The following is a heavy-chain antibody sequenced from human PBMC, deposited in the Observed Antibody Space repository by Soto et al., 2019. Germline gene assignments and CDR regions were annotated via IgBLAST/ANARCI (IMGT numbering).Heavy chain of an antibody. CDR1: GFTFSSYG. J-gene: IGHJ6*02. D-gene: IGHD1-1*01. V-gene: IGHV3-30*18. CDR3: AKVKLERQSYYGMDV. CDR2: ISYDGSNK. Sequence: VQLVESGGGVVQPGRSLRLSCAASGFTFSSYGMHWVRQAPGKGLEWVAVISYDGSNKYYADSVKGRFTISRDNSKNTLYLQMNSLRAEDTAVYYCAKVKLERQSYYGMDVWGQGTTVTVSS.